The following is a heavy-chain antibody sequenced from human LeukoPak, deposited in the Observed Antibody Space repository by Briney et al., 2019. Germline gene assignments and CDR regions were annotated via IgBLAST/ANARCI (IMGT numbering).Heavy chain of an antibody. J-gene: IGHJ3*02. CDR3: ARDHRWYCSGGSCYSSAFDI. D-gene: IGHD2-15*01. V-gene: IGHV3-30-3*01. Sequence: QPGRSLRLSCAASGFTFSSYAMHWVRQAPGKGPEWVAVISYDGSNKYYADSVKGRFTISRDNSKNTLYLQMNSLRAEDTAVYYCARDHRWYCSGGSCYSSAFDIWGQGTMVTVSS. CDR2: ISYDGSNK. CDR1: GFTFSSYA.